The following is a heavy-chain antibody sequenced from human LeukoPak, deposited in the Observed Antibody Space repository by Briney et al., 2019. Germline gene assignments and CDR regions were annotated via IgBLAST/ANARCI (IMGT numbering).Heavy chain of an antibody. J-gene: IGHJ6*02. V-gene: IGHV3-30-3*01. CDR3: ARCEAGTSGKQCYYGMDV. CDR2: ISYDGSNK. CDR1: GFTFSSYA. Sequence: PGGSLRLSCAASGFTFSSYAMHWVRQAPGKGLEWVAVISYDGSNKYYADSVKGRFTISRDNSKNTLYLQMNSLRAEDTAVYYCARCEAGTSGKQCYYGMDVWGQGTTVTVSS. D-gene: IGHD6-13*01.